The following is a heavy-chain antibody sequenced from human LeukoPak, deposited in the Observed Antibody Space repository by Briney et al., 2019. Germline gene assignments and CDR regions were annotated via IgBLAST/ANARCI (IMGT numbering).Heavy chain of an antibody. V-gene: IGHV1-18*01. D-gene: IGHD1-26*01. CDR2: ISANNGNTRYNT. CDR3: ARDRDRSGSQSY. Sequence: ASVKVSCKASGYTFTSYGISWVRQAPGQGLEWMGWISANNGNTRYNTKYAQNLQGRVTMTTDISTSTAYMELRTLRSDDTAVYYCARDRDRSGSQSYWGQGTLVTVSS. CDR1: GYTFTSYG. J-gene: IGHJ4*02.